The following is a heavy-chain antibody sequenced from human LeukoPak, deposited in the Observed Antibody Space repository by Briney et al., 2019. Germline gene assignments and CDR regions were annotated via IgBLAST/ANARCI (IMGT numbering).Heavy chain of an antibody. CDR1: GFTFTSYW. J-gene: IGHJ4*02. Sequence: PGGSLRLSCAASGFTFTSYWMHWVRQSPGNGLVWVSRINSDGSVTSYADSVKGRFTISRDNAKSTLYLQMNSLRAEDTAVYYCARAGRGYYDSSGYSSDYWGQGTLVTVSS. V-gene: IGHV3-74*01. D-gene: IGHD3-22*01. CDR2: INSDGSVT. CDR3: ARAGRGYYDSSGYSSDY.